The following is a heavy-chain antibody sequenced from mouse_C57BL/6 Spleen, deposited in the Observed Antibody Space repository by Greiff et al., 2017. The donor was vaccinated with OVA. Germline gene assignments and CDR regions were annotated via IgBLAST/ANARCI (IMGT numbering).Heavy chain of an antibody. Sequence: VQLQQSGAELVRPGASVTLSCKASGYTFTDYEMHWVKQTPVHGLEWIGAIDPETGGTAYNQKFKGKAILTADKSSSTAYMELRSLTSEDSAVYYCTRNPIYDGYFYWYFDVWGTGTTVTVSS. D-gene: IGHD2-3*01. J-gene: IGHJ1*03. V-gene: IGHV1-15*01. CDR1: GYTFTDYE. CDR3: TRNPIYDGYFYWYFDV. CDR2: IDPETGGT.